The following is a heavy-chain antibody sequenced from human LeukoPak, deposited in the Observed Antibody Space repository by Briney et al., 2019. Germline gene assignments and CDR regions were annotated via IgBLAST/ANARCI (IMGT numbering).Heavy chain of an antibody. D-gene: IGHD6-13*01. CDR3: ARRHQLVAGGHFDY. CDR1: GFTFSSYA. V-gene: IGHV3-23*01. J-gene: IGHJ4*02. CDR2: ISGSGGST. Sequence: GGSLRLSCAASGFTFSSYAMSWVRQAPGKGLESVSAISGSGGSTYYADSVKGRFTISRDNSKNTLDLQMNSLRAEDTAVYYCARRHQLVAGGHFDYWGQGTLVTVSS.